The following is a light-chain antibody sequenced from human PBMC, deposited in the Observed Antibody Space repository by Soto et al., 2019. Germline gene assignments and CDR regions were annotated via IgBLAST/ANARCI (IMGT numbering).Light chain of an antibody. CDR2: GPS. V-gene: IGKV3-15*01. CDR1: QSVSGD. CDR3: QQYKSWLFT. Sequence: EIEMMQSPSTLSASAGERATLSCRASQSVSGDLAWYQQKPGQAPRLLIYGPSTRATGIPARFSGSGSGTEFTLTISGLQSEDFAIYFCQQYKSWLFTFGQGTQLEIK. J-gene: IGKJ5*01.